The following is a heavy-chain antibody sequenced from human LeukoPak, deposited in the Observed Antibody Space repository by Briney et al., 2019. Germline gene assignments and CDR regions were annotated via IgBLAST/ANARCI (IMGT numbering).Heavy chain of an antibody. CDR3: ARDPGVRGRRWTFDY. CDR2: ISSSGSTI. Sequence: GGSLRLSCAASGFTFSSYEMNWVRQAPGKGLEWVSYISSSGSTIWYADSVKGRFTISRDNAKNSLYLQMNSLRAEDTAVYYCARDPGVRGRRWTFDYWGQGTLVTVSS. CDR1: GFTFSSYE. D-gene: IGHD4-23*01. V-gene: IGHV3-48*03. J-gene: IGHJ4*02.